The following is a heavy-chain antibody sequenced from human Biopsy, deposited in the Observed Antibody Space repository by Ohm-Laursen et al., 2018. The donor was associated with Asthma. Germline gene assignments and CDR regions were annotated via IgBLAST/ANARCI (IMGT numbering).Heavy chain of an antibody. Sequence: SVKVSCKTSGYTFINYAIHWVRQAPGQRLEWMGWINAGNGNTKYSQKFQGRVTITADDSTSTVYMELSNLRSEDTAVYYCARKAGSCISRTCYSLDFWGQGTLVTVSS. D-gene: IGHD2-2*01. CDR3: ARKAGSCISRTCYSLDF. CDR1: GYTFINYA. V-gene: IGHV1-3*01. CDR2: INAGNGNT. J-gene: IGHJ4*02.